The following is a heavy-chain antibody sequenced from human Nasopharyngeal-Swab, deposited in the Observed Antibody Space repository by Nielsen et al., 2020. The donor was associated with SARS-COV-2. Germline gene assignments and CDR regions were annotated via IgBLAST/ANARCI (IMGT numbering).Heavy chain of an antibody. V-gene: IGHV3-43D*04. J-gene: IGHJ4*01. CDR2: ISWDGGST. CDR1: GFTFDDYA. Sequence: GESLKISCAASGFTFDDYAMHWVRQAPGKGLEWVSLISWDGGSTYYADSVKGRFTISRDNSKNSLYLQMNSLRAEDTALYYCAKDMVLVDIVVVPAAMPDYWGQEPWSPSPQ. D-gene: IGHD2-2*01. CDR3: AKDMVLVDIVVVPAAMPDY.